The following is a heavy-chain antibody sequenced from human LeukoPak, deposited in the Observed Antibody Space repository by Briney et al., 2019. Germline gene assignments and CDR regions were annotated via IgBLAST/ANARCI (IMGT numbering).Heavy chain of an antibody. J-gene: IGHJ1*01. V-gene: IGHV1-69*04. Sequence: GSSVKVSCKASGGTFSSYAISWVRQAPGQGLEWMGRIIPIFGIANYAQKFQGRVTITADKSTSTAYMELSSLRSEDTAVYYWARSGSSGWSLGVGYTEYFQHWGQGTLVTVSS. D-gene: IGHD3-22*01. CDR3: ARSGSSGWSLGVGYTEYFQH. CDR1: GGTFSSYA. CDR2: IIPIFGIA.